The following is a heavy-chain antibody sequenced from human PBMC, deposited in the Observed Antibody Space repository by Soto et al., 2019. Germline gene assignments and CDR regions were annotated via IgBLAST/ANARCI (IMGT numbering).Heavy chain of an antibody. J-gene: IGHJ4*02. D-gene: IGHD2-2*01. CDR1: GFAFNNYG. Sequence: GGSLRLSCTVSGFAFNNYGINWVRQAPGKGLEWVSSISKSDYTYYSDSVKGRFTISRDNAKNSVSLQMNTLRVEDTAVYYCAREDSIVIPAVSDFWGQGTLVTVSS. V-gene: IGHV3-21*01. CDR3: AREDSIVIPAVSDF. CDR2: ISKSDYT.